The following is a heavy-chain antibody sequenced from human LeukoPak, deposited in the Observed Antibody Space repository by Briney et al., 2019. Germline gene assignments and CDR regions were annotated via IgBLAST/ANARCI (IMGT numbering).Heavy chain of an antibody. J-gene: IGHJ3*02. V-gene: IGHV3-53*01. CDR2: IYSGGNT. D-gene: IGHD3-16*01. CDR1: EFTVSSNY. CDR3: ARGGPPRDAFDI. Sequence: PGGSLRLSCAASEFTVSSNYMSWVRQAPGKGLEWVSVIYSGGNTYYADSVEGRLTISRDNSKNTLSLQMNSLRADDTAVYYCARGGPPRDAFDIWGQGTMVTVSS.